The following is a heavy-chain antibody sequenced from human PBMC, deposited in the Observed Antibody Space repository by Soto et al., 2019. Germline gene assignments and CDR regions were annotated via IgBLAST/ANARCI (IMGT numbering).Heavy chain of an antibody. CDR3: ARGGHVLLYFDRLLSPLVDY. D-gene: IGHD3-9*01. CDR1: GFTFSSYA. J-gene: IGHJ4*02. V-gene: IGHV3-30-3*01. Sequence: PGGSLRLSCAASGFTFSSYAMHWVRQAPGKGLEWVAVISYDGSNKYYADSVKGRFTISRDNSKNTLYLQMNSLRAEDTAVYYCARGGHVLLYFDRLLSPLVDYWGQGTLVTVSS. CDR2: ISYDGSNK.